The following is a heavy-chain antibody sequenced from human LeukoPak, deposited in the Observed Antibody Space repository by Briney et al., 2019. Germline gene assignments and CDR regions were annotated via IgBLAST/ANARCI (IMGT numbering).Heavy chain of an antibody. D-gene: IGHD5-24*01. CDR2: ISSSSSYI. Sequence: GGSLRLSCAASGFTFSSYSMNWVRQAPGKGLEWVSSISSSSSYIHYADSVKGRFTISRDNAKNSLYLQMNSLRAEDTAVYYCARGRDGYVLYNWFDPWGQGTLVTVSS. J-gene: IGHJ5*02. CDR3: ARGRDGYVLYNWFDP. CDR1: GFTFSSYS. V-gene: IGHV3-21*01.